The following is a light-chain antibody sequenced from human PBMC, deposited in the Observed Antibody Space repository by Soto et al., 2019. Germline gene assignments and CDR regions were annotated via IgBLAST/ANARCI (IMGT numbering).Light chain of an antibody. J-gene: IGKJ1*01. CDR1: QSVSSSY. CDR2: GAS. Sequence: EIVLTQSPGTLALSPGERATLSCRASQSVSSSYLAWYQQKPGQAPRLLIYGASSRATGIPDRFSGSGSGTDFTLTISCLQSEDFATYYCQQYYTYPRTFGQGTKVDI. V-gene: IGKV3-20*01. CDR3: QQYYTYPRT.